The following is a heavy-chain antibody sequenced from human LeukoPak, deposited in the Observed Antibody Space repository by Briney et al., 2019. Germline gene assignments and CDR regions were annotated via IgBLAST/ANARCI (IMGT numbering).Heavy chain of an antibody. J-gene: IGHJ6*03. CDR2: ISWNSDSI. V-gene: IGHV3-9*03. Sequence: PGGSLRLSCAATGFIFDDYAMHWVRQAPGKGLEWVSGISWNSDSIDYANSVKGRFTIPRDNAKNSLYLQMNSLRTEDMALYYCAKGGGGRLIYYYYMDVWGKGTTVTVSS. CDR1: GFIFDDYA. D-gene: IGHD3-16*01. CDR3: AKGGGGRLIYYYYMDV.